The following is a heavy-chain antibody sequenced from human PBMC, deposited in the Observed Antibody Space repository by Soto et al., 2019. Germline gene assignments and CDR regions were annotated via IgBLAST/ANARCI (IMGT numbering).Heavy chain of an antibody. CDR1: GVTFSSYS. D-gene: IGHD6-19*01. Sequence: GGSLRLSCAASGVTFSSYSMNWVRQAPGKGLEWVSYISSSSSTIYYADSVKGRFTISRDNAKNSLYLQMNSLRDEDTAVYYCARAFVIAEARQARLDEADYWGQGTLVTVSS. CDR3: ARAFVIAEARQARLDEADY. J-gene: IGHJ4*02. V-gene: IGHV3-48*02. CDR2: ISSSSSTI.